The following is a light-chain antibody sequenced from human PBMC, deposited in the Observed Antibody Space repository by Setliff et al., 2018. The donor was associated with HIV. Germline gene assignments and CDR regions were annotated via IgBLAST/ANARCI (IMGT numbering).Light chain of an antibody. J-gene: IGLJ1*01. CDR3: TSYTINTLYV. V-gene: IGLV2-14*03. CDR2: DVS. CDR1: SDDIGRYYY. Sequence: ALAQPASVSGSPGQAITISCTGTSDDIGRYYYVSWYQQLPGKAPKLIMYDVSHRPSGVSTRFSGSKSGDTASLTISGLQAEDEAHYYCTSYTINTLYVFGSGTK.